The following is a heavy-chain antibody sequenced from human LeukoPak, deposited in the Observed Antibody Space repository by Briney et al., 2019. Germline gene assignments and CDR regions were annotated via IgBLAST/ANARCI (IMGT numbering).Heavy chain of an antibody. CDR2: INPNSGGT. V-gene: IGHV1-2*02. CDR1: GYTFTGYY. D-gene: IGHD2-2*02. J-gene: IGHJ5*02. CDR3: ARAENIVVVPAAIFDP. Sequence: GASVKVSCKASGYTFTGYYMHWVRQAPGQGLEWMGCINPNSGGTNYAQKFRGRVTMTRDTSISTAYMELSRLRSDDTAVYYCARAENIVVVPAAIFDPWGQGTLVTVSS.